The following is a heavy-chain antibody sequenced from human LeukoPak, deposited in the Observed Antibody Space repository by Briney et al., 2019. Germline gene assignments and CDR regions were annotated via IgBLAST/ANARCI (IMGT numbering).Heavy chain of an antibody. Sequence: SGGSLRLSCVASGFSCSGHYMTWIRQAPGKGLEWVSYISGSGERTYYGDCGKGRFTISRDNAKRLLDLQMNSLRTDDTAIYYCARSVMTAAGAIDYWGQGTLVTVSS. J-gene: IGHJ4*02. CDR1: GFSCSGHY. CDR3: ARSVMTAAGAIDY. V-gene: IGHV3-11*01. CDR2: ISGSGERT. D-gene: IGHD6-25*01.